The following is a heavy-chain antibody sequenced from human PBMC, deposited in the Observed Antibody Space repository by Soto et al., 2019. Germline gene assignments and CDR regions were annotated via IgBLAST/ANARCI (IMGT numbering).Heavy chain of an antibody. J-gene: IGHJ6*02. CDR2: IIPIFGTA. D-gene: IGHD6-6*01. V-gene: IGHV1-69*01. CDR3: ARGLYGTARVSTVDYYYGMDV. Sequence: QVQLVQSGAEVKKPGSSVKVSCKASGGTFSSYAISWVRQAPGQGLEWMGGIIPIFGTANYAQKFQGRVTITAAESTSTAYMELSSRRSEDTAVYYGARGLYGTARVSTVDYYYGMDVWGQGTTVTDS. CDR1: GGTFSSYA.